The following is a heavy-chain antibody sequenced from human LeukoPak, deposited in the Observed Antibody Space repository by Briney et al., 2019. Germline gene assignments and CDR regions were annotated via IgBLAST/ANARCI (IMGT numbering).Heavy chain of an antibody. CDR2: IKQDGSEK. Sequence: TGGSLRLSCAASGFTFSSYWMSWVRQAPGKGLEWVANIKQDGSEKYYVDSVKGRFTISRDNAKNSLYLQVNSLRAEDTAVYYCARDLGRSGWYYYYMDVWGKGTTVTVSS. V-gene: IGHV3-7*01. CDR1: GFTFSSYW. J-gene: IGHJ6*03. D-gene: IGHD6-19*01. CDR3: ARDLGRSGWYYYYMDV.